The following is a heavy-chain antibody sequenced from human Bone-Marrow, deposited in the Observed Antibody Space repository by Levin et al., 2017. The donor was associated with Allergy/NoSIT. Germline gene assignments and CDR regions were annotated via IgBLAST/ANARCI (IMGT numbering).Heavy chain of an antibody. CDR2: IYYSGST. D-gene: IGHD5-18*01. V-gene: IGHV4-39*01. Sequence: SETLSLTCTVSGGSISSSSYYWGWIRQPPGKGLEWIGSIYYSGSTYYNPSLKSRVTISVDTSKNQFSLKLSSVTDADRAVYYCARRGRGYSYGFYWGQGTLVTVSS. CDR1: GGSISSSSYY. J-gene: IGHJ4*02. CDR3: ARRGRGYSYGFY.